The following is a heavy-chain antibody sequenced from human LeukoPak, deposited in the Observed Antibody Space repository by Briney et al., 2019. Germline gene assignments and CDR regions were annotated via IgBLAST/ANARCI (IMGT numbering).Heavy chain of an antibody. D-gene: IGHD3-22*01. V-gene: IGHV1-46*01. CDR2: INPSGGST. J-gene: IGHJ4*02. CDR1: GYTFTSYY. Sequence: VASVKVSCKASGYTFTSYYMHWVRQAPGQGLEWMGIINPSGGSTSYAQKFQGRVTMTRDTSTCTVYMELSSLRSEDTAVYYCARDGGLEYYYDSSGYYDYWGQGTLVTVSS. CDR3: ARDGGLEYYYDSSGYYDY.